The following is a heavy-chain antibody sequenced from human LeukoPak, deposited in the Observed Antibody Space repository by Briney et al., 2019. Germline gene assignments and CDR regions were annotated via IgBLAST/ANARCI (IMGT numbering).Heavy chain of an antibody. V-gene: IGHV3-48*03. CDR1: GFTFSSYE. J-gene: IGHJ6*04. CDR3: AKVASEYYGLDV. D-gene: IGHD1-14*01. Sequence: GGSLRLSCAASGFTFSSYEFSWVRQAPGKGLEWVSYISITGGIKYYGESVKGRFTISRDNAKNSPYLQMDSLRGEDTAVYYCAKVASEYYGLDVWGKGTTVTVSS. CDR2: ISITGGIK.